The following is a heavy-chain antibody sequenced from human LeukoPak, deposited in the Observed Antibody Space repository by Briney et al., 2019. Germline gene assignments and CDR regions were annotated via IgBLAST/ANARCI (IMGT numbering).Heavy chain of an antibody. D-gene: IGHD5-18*01. CDR1: GGSISSSSYY. V-gene: IGHV4-39*01. Sequence: PSETLSLTCTVSGGSISSSSYYWGWIRQPPGKGLEWIGGIYYSGSTYYNPSLKGRVTISVDTSKNQFSLKLSSVTAADTAVYYCVRKKDTAMVIDYWGQGTLVTVSS. CDR2: IYYSGST. J-gene: IGHJ4*02. CDR3: VRKKDTAMVIDY.